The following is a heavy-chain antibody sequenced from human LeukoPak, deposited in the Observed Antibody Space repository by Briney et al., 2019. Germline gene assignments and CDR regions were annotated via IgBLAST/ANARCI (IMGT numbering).Heavy chain of an antibody. J-gene: IGHJ6*02. V-gene: IGHV3-11*04. CDR2: ISSSGKII. D-gene: IGHD6-13*01. CDR1: GFIFSDYY. CDR3: ARVPNSSSLQGSYYYGMDV. Sequence: KTGGSLRLSCAASGFIFSDYYMSWIRQAPGKGLEWLSYISSSGKIINYADSVKGRSTISRDNAKNTLYLQMNSLRAEDTAVYYCARVPNSSSLQGSYYYGMDVWGQGTTVTVSS.